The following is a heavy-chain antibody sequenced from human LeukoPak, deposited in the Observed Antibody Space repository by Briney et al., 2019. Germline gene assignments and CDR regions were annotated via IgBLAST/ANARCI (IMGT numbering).Heavy chain of an antibody. CDR3: PRFLGATG. CDR2: ISSSSNYI. Sequence: GGSLRLSCAASGFTFSTYSMNWVRQAPGKGLEWVSSISSSSNYIYYADSVKGRFTISRDNAKNSLFLQMNSLRAEDTGVYYCPRFLGATGWGQGTLVTVSS. J-gene: IGHJ4*02. CDR1: GFTFSTYS. V-gene: IGHV3-21*01. D-gene: IGHD1-26*01.